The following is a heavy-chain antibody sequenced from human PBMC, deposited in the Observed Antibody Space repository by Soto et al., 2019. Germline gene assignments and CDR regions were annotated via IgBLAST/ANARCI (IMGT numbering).Heavy chain of an antibody. V-gene: IGHV3-11*03. J-gene: IGHJ4*02. CDR2: ISSSSSYT. CDR3: ASTPSRRYSSAPKLDY. CDR1: GFTFSDYY. D-gene: IGHD6-25*01. Sequence: PGGSLRLSCAASGFTFSDYYMRWILQAPVKGLEWVSYISSSSSYTNYADYVKGRFTISRDNAKNSLYLQMNSLRAEDKAVYYCASTPSRRYSSAPKLDYWGQGTLVTVSS.